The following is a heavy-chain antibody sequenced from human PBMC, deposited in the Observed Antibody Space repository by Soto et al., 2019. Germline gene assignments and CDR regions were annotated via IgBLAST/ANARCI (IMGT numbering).Heavy chain of an antibody. Sequence: SETLSLTCTVSGGPMSEYFCSWIRQSPGKGLEWIGYVYYLGSTDYNPSLKSRVTISVDTSKRQFSLNLSSVTVADTAVYYCARDGYDGSGSPYPAYWGPGIQVTVSS. V-gene: IGHV4-59*01. J-gene: IGHJ4*02. CDR1: GGPMSEYF. D-gene: IGHD3-10*01. CDR3: ARDGYDGSGSPYPAY. CDR2: VYYLGST.